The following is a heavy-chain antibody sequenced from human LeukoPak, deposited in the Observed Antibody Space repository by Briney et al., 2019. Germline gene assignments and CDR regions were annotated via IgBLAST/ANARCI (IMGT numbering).Heavy chain of an antibody. CDR3: ARDKYGATDYFDC. V-gene: IGHV4-59*01. CDR1: GGSIGGYY. D-gene: IGHD4/OR15-4a*01. J-gene: IGHJ4*02. Sequence: PSETLSLTCTVSGGSIGGYYWSWIRQPPGKGLEWIGYIYYSGSTNYNPSLKSRVTISVDTSKNQLSLKLSSVTAADTAVYYCARDKYGATDYFDCWGQGTLVTVSS. CDR2: IYYSGST.